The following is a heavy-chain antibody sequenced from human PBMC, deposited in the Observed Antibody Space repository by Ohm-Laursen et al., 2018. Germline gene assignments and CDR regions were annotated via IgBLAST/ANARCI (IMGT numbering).Heavy chain of an antibody. CDR2: LNPNSGDT. V-gene: IGHV1-2*06. CDR3: AVVDTALTQYFDY. CDR1: GYTFTGYY. J-gene: IGHJ4*02. D-gene: IGHD5-18*01. Sequence: ASVKVSCNASGYTFTGYYLHWVRQAPGQGLEWMGRLNPNSGDTNLAQKFQGRVTMTRDTSISTAFMELSSLKSDDTALYFCAVVDTALTQYFDYWGQGTLVTVSS.